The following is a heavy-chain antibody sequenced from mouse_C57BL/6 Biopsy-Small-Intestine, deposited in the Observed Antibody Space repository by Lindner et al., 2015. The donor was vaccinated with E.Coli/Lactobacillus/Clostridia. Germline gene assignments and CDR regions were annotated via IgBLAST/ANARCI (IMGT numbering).Heavy chain of an antibody. CDR3: ARAGRGFAH. CDR2: IDPYNAAT. CDR1: GYSFTGNN. D-gene: IGHD3-3*01. Sequence: VQLQESGPELVKPGASVKMSCKASGYSFTGNNMHWVKQSHGKSLEWIGYIDPYNAATSYNQKFKGKATLTVDKSSSTAYMQLNSLTSDDSAVYYCARAGRGFAHWGQGTLVTVS. V-gene: IGHV1S135*01. J-gene: IGHJ3*01.